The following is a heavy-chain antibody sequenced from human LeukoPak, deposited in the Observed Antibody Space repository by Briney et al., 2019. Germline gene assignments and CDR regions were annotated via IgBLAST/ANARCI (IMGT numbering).Heavy chain of an antibody. CDR1: GFTFSSYW. J-gene: IGHJ4*02. CDR2: INSDGSST. V-gene: IGHV3-74*01. Sequence: GGSLRLSCAASGFTFSSYWMHWVRQAPGKGLVWVSRINSDGSSTSYADSVKGRFTISRDNAKNTLYLQMNSLRAEDTAVYHCARVRSAAAGPLDYWGQGTLVTVSS. CDR3: ARVRSAAAGPLDY. D-gene: IGHD6-13*01.